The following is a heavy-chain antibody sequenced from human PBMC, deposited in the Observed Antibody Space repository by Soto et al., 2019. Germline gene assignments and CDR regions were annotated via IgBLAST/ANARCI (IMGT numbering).Heavy chain of an antibody. Sequence: GGSLRLSCVASGITFRTYGMNWVRQAPGEGLDWVSGISDNGGDSKYADYVRGRFTISRDNSKNTLYLQMNSLRADDSAVYYCASGSSDSYPGSRIFDFWGRGTLVTVSS. J-gene: IGHJ4*02. CDR1: GITFRTYG. CDR2: ISDNGGDS. CDR3: ASGSSDSYPGSRIFDF. V-gene: IGHV3-23*01. D-gene: IGHD3-10*01.